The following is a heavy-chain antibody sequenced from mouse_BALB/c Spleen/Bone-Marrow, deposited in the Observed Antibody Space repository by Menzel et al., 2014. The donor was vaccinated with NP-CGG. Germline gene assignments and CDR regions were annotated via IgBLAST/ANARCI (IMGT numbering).Heavy chain of an antibody. CDR2: IYPGDGDT. D-gene: IGHD2-4*01. V-gene: IGHV1-80*01. CDR3: AREGYDYDWFAY. Sequence: QVQLKQSGAKLVRPGSSVKISCKASGYAFSSYWMSWVKQRPGQGLEWIGQIYPGDGDTNYNGKFKGKATLTADKSSSTGYMQLSSLTSEDSAVYFCAREGYDYDWFAYWGQGTLVTVSA. J-gene: IGHJ3*01. CDR1: GYAFSSYW.